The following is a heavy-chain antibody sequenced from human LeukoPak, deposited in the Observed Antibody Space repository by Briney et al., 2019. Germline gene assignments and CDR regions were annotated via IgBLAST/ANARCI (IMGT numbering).Heavy chain of an antibody. J-gene: IGHJ4*02. CDR2: ISSSSSYI. D-gene: IGHD6-19*01. Sequence: PGGSLRLSFAASGFTFSSYSMNWVRQAPGKGLEWVSSISSSSSYIYYADSVKGRFTISRDNSKNTLYLQMNSLRAEDTAVYYCAKVRGSGWYEATYYFDYWGQGTLVTVSS. CDR3: AKVRGSGWYEATYYFDY. CDR1: GFTFSSYS. V-gene: IGHV3-21*04.